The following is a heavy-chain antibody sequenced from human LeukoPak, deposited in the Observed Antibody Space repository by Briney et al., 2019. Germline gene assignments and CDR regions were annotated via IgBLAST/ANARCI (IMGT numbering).Heavy chain of an antibody. J-gene: IGHJ4*02. D-gene: IGHD3-10*01. CDR2: DYCGGNT. CDR3: ARDHFGSLDS. Sequence: SETLSLTCTVSGFSVTTDSYCWGWIRQPPGKGLEWIGYDYCGGNTNYDPSLKRRVTISVDTSKNQFSLTLTSVTAADTAVYYCARDHFGSLDSWGQGILVTVSS. V-gene: IGHV4-61*01. CDR1: GFSVTTDSYC.